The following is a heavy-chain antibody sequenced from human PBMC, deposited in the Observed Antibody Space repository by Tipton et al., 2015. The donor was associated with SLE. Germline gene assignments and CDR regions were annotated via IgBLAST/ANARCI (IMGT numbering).Heavy chain of an antibody. V-gene: IGHV4-39*07. CDR1: GGSISSSRYF. D-gene: IGHD6-19*01. CDR2: IYYSGST. CDR3: ARDRAVAGVAAAFDI. J-gene: IGHJ3*02. Sequence: TLSLTCTVSGGSISSSRYFWGWIRQPPGKGLEWIGSIYYSGSTYYNPSLKSRVTISVDTSKNQFSLKLSSVTAADTAVYYCARDRAVAGVAAAFDIWGQGTMVTVSS.